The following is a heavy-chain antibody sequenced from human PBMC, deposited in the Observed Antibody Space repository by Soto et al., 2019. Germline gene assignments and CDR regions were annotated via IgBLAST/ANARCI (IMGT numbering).Heavy chain of an antibody. V-gene: IGHV3-30*18. J-gene: IGHJ4*02. Sequence: PGGSLRLSCAASGFTFSSYGMHWVRQAPGKGLEWVAVISYDGSNKYYADSVKGRFTISRDNSKNTLYLQMNSLRAEDTAVYYCAKDRNNWNLDIDYWGQGTLVT. CDR3: AKDRNNWNLDIDY. D-gene: IGHD1-20*01. CDR2: ISYDGSNK. CDR1: GFTFSSYG.